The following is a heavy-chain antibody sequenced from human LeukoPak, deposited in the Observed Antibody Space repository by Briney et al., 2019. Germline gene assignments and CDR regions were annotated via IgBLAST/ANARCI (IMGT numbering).Heavy chain of an antibody. D-gene: IGHD3-10*01. V-gene: IGHV1-18*04. Sequence: ASVKVSCKASGYTFTGYYMHWVRQAPGQGLEWMGWISAYNGNTNYAQKLQGRVTMTTDTSTSTAYMELRSLRSDDTAVYYCARGTPEVRVREFDYWGQGTLVTVSS. J-gene: IGHJ4*02. CDR3: ARGTPEVRVREFDY. CDR2: ISAYNGNT. CDR1: GYTFTGYY.